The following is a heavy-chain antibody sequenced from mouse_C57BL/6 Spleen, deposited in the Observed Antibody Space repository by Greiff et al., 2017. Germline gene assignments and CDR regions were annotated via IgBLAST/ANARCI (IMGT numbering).Heavy chain of an antibody. Sequence: QVQLQQPGAELVKPGASVKLSCKASGYTFTSYWMQWVKQRPGQGLEWIGEIDPSDSYTNYNQKFKGKATLTVDTSSSTAYMQLSSLTSEDSAVYYCARHYDGYYGYFDVWGTGTTVTVSS. CDR2: IDPSDSYT. V-gene: IGHV1-50*01. CDR1: GYTFTSYW. CDR3: ARHYDGYYGYFDV. D-gene: IGHD2-3*01. J-gene: IGHJ1*03.